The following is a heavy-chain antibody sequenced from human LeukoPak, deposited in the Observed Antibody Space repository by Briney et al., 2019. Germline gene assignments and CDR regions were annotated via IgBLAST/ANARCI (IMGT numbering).Heavy chain of an antibody. J-gene: IGHJ4*02. V-gene: IGHV3-48*03. CDR2: ISSSGTTT. D-gene: IGHD6-19*01. CDR1: GFSFSVYE. CDR3: TTLTVAGNFDY. Sequence: GGSLRLSCAASGFSFSVYEIHWVRQAPGKGLEWIADISSSGTTTYYADSVKGRFTISRDNAKNSLYLQMNSLGAEDTAVYYCTTLTVAGNFDYCGPGTLVTVSS.